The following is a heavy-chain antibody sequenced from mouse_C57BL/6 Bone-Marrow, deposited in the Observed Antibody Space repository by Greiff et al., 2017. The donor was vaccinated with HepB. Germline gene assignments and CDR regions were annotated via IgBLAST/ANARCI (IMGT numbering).Heavy chain of an antibody. V-gene: IGHV2-5*01. J-gene: IGHJ3*01. CDR1: GFSLTSYG. CDR2: IWRGGST. Sequence: VKLMESGPGLVQPSQSLSITCTVSGFSLTSYGVHWVRQSPGKGLEWLGVIWRGGSTDYNAAFMSRLSITKDNSKSQVFFKMNSLQADDTAIYYCAKNIYYDHGGFAYWGQGTLVTVSA. CDR3: AKNIYYDHGGFAY. D-gene: IGHD2-4*01.